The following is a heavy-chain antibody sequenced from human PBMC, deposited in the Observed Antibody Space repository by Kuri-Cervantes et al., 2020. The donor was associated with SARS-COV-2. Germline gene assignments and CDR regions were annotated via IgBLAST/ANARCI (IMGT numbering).Heavy chain of an antibody. V-gene: IGHV3-33*01. CDR3: AREGELRAFDI. CDR1: GFTFSSYG. D-gene: IGHD1-26*01. J-gene: IGHJ3*02. Sequence: LSLTCAASGFTFSSYGMHWVRQAPGKGLEWVAVIWYGGSNKYYADSVKGRFTISRDNSKSTLYLQMNSLRAEDTAVYYCAREGELRAFDIWGQGTMVTVSS. CDR2: IWYGGSNK.